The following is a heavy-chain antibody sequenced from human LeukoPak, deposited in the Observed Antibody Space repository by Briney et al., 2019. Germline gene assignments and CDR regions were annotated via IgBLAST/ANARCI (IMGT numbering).Heavy chain of an antibody. D-gene: IGHD6-6*01. J-gene: IGHJ4*02. V-gene: IGHV1-2*02. Sequence: GASVKVSFKASGYTLTAYHIHWVRQAPGQGLEWMGWISPSNGGTNYAPKFQGRVTMTRDTSISTAYMELSTLTSDDTAVYYCAAMPYISSSRSYWGQGTLVTVSS. CDR1: GYTLTAYH. CDR2: ISPSNGGT. CDR3: AAMPYISSSRSY.